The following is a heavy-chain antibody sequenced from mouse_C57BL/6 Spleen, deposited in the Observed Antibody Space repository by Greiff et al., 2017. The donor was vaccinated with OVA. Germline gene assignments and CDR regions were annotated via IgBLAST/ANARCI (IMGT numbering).Heavy chain of an antibody. CDR1: GFTFSSYA. CDR2: ISDGGSYT. V-gene: IGHV5-4*01. CDR3: ARDRGYSSWFAY. J-gene: IGHJ3*01. Sequence: EVNVVESGGGLVKPGGSLKLSCAASGFTFSSYAMSWVRQTPEKRLEWVATISDGGSYTYYPDNVKGRFTISRDNAKNNLYLQMSHLKSEDTAMYYCARDRGYSSWFAYWGQGTLVTVSA. D-gene: IGHD1-1*01.